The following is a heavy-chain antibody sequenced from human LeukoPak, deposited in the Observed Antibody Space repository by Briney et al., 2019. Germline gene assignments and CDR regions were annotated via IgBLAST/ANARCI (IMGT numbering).Heavy chain of an antibody. CDR2: IIPIFGTA. Sequence: SVKVSCKASGGTFSSYAISWVRQAPGQGLEWMGGIIPIFGTANYAQKFQGRVTITADKSTSTAYMELSSLRSEDTAVYYCARGAVTNYYYYYYYMDVWGKGTTVTVPS. D-gene: IGHD4-17*01. CDR1: GGTFSSYA. V-gene: IGHV1-69*06. CDR3: ARGAVTNYYYYYYYMDV. J-gene: IGHJ6*03.